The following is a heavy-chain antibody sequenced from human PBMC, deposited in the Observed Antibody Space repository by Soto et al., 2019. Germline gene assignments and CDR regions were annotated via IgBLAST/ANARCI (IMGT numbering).Heavy chain of an antibody. V-gene: IGHV4-59*01. CDR1: GASISSYY. Sequence: QVKMQESGPGLVKPSETLSVTCNVSGASISSYYWSWIRQPPEKGLEWIAYIYNSGSTNYNPSLKSRVTISVDTSKNQFSLDLSSVTAADTAVYYCATTVIRGFDYWGQRTPVTVSS. CDR3: ATTVIRGFDY. J-gene: IGHJ4*02. CDR2: IYNSGST. D-gene: IGHD3-16*02.